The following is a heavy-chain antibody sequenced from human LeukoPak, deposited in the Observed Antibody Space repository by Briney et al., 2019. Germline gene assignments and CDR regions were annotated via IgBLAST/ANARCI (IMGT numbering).Heavy chain of an antibody. J-gene: IGHJ4*02. Sequence: GSLRLSCAASGFTVSSNYMSWVRQAPGKGLEWVSVIYSGGSTYYADSVKGRFTISRDNSKNTLYLQMNSLRAEDTAVFYCATNPQWLVLAEGYFDYWGQGTLVTVSS. CDR3: ATNPQWLVLAEGYFDY. V-gene: IGHV3-53*05. CDR1: GFTVSSNY. CDR2: IYSGGST. D-gene: IGHD6-19*01.